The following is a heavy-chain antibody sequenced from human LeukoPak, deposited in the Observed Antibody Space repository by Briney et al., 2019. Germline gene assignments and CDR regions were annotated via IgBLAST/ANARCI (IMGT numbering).Heavy chain of an antibody. CDR1: AFTFRSYG. D-gene: IGHD2-15*01. CDR3: AKDGMDIVVVVAVDYYYYYMDV. V-gene: IGHV3-30*18. CDR2: ISYDGSNK. J-gene: IGHJ6*03. Sequence: GGSLRLSCAASAFTFRSYGMHWVRQAPGKGLEWVAVISYDGSNKYYADSVKGRFTISRDNSKNTLFLQMNSLRAEDTAVYYCAKDGMDIVVVVAVDYYYYYMDVWGKGTTVTVSS.